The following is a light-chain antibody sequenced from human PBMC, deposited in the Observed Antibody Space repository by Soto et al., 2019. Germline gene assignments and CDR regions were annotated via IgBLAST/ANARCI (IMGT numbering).Light chain of an antibody. CDR2: RNN. Sequence: QSVLPQPPSTSGTPGQRVTISCSGSSSNIGSNTVNWYQQLPGTAPKLLIYRNNQRPSGVPDRFSGSKSGTSASLAISGLQSEDEADYYCAAWDGSLKGYVFATGTKLTVL. CDR3: AAWDGSLKGYV. V-gene: IGLV1-44*01. J-gene: IGLJ1*01. CDR1: SSNIGSNT.